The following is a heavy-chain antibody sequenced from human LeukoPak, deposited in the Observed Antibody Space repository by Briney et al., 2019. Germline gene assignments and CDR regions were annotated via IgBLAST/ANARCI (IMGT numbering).Heavy chain of an antibody. Sequence: PSETLSLTCSVSGGSISLSYYYWGWIRQPPGKALEWIGSVYYSGTTSYNPSLKSRVTISVDMSKNHFSLRLSSVTAADTAMYYCARGTLYSGWSYYFDYWGQGTLVTVSS. CDR2: VYYSGTT. J-gene: IGHJ4*02. CDR3: ARGTLYSGWSYYFDY. V-gene: IGHV4-39*07. CDR1: GGSISLSYYY. D-gene: IGHD6-19*01.